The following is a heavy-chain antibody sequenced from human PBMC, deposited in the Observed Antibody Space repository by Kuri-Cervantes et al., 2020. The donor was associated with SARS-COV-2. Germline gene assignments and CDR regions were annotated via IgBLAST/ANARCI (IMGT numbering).Heavy chain of an antibody. CDR2: ISGSGGST. D-gene: IGHD1-14*01. V-gene: IGHV3-23*01. CDR3: AKGYSPDY. J-gene: IGHJ4*02. Sequence: GESLKITCAASGFTFSSYAMSWVRQAPGKGLEWVSAISGSGGSTYYADSVKGRFTISRDNSKNTLYLQMNSLRAEDTAVYYCAKGYSPDYWGQGTLVTVSS. CDR1: GFTFSSYA.